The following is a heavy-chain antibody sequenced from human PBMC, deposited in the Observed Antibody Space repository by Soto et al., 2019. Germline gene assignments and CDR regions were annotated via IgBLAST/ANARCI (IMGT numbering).Heavy chain of an antibody. J-gene: IGHJ5*02. V-gene: IGHV1-69*13. D-gene: IGHD4-17*01. CDR3: ASDTVTTSRLVNWFDP. CDR1: GGTFSSYA. CDR2: IIPIFGTA. Sequence: GASVKVSCKASGGTFSSYAISWVRQAPGQGLEWMGGIIPIFGTANYAQKFQGRVTITADESTSTAYMELSSLRSEDTAVYYCASDTVTTSRLVNWFDPWGQGTLVTVSS.